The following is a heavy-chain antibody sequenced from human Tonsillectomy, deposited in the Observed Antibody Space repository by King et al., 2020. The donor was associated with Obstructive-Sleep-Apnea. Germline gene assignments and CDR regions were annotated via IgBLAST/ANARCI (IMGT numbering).Heavy chain of an antibody. V-gene: IGHV4-59*01. J-gene: IGHJ4*02. CDR1: GGSISSYY. CDR3: ARGAPTLRGGLDY. D-gene: IGHD3-16*01. CDR2: IYYTGST. Sequence: QLQESGPGLVKPSETLSLSCSVSGGSISSYYWSWIRQPPGKGLEWIGYIYYTGSTNYNPSLKSRVTISVDTSKNQFSLKLGSVTAADTAVYYCARGAPTLRGGLDYWGQGTLVTVSS.